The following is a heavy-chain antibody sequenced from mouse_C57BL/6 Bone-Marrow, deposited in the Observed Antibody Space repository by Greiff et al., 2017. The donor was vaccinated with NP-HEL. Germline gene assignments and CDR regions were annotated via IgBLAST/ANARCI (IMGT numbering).Heavy chain of an antibody. J-gene: IGHJ1*03. CDR3: ARDYYGSSYWYFGV. V-gene: IGHV7-1*01. Sequence: EVKLVESGGGLVQSGRSLRLSCATSGFTFSDFYMEWVRQAPGKGLEWIAASRNKANDYTTEYSASVKGRFIVSRDTSQSILYLQMNALRAEDTAIYYCARDYYGSSYWYFGVWGTGTTVTVSS. D-gene: IGHD1-1*01. CDR2: SRNKANDYTT. CDR1: GFTFSDFY.